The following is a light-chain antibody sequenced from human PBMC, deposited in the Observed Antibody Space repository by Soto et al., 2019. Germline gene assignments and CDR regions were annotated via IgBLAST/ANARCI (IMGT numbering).Light chain of an antibody. CDR1: SGHSSYA. V-gene: IGLV4-69*01. CDR3: QTWGTGILV. Sequence: QLVLTQSPSASASLGASVKLTCTLSSGHSSYAIAWHQQQPEKGPRYLMKLNSDGSHSKGDGIPDRFSGSSSGAERYLTISSLQSEDEADLYCQTWGTGILVFGGGTKLTVL. CDR2: LNSDGSH. J-gene: IGLJ3*02.